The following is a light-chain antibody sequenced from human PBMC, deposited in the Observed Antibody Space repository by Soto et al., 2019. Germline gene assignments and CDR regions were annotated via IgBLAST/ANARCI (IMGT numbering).Light chain of an antibody. Sequence: QSALTQPACVSGSPGQSITISCTGTSSDVGGYNYVSWYQQHPGKAPKLMIYDVSNRPSGVSNRFSGSKSGDTASLTISGLQAEDEADYHCSSYTSSSTVVFGGGTKLTVL. CDR3: SSYTSSSTVV. CDR2: DVS. V-gene: IGLV2-14*01. J-gene: IGLJ2*01. CDR1: SSDVGGYNY.